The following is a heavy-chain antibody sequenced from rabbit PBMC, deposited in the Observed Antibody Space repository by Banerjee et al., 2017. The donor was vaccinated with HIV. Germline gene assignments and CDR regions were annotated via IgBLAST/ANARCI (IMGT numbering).Heavy chain of an antibody. V-gene: IGHV1S40*01. D-gene: IGHD8-1*01. CDR2: IYTGSGNT. Sequence: QSLEESGGDLVKPGASLTLTCTGSGFTLSDYWMCWVRQAPGKGLEWIGCIYTGSGNTYYASWAEGRFTISKTSSTTVTLQMTSLTAADTATYFCARGWAGSNYRLDLWGPGTLVTVS. J-gene: IGHJ6*01. CDR1: GFTLSDYW. CDR3: ARGWAGSNYRLDL.